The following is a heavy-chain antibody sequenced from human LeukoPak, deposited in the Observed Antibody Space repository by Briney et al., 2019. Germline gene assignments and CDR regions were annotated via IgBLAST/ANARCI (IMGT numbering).Heavy chain of an antibody. CDR1: GFTFSSYG. Sequence: PGGSLRLSCAASGFTFSSYGMHWVRQAPGKGLEWVAVIWYGGSNKYYADSVKGRFTISRDNSKNTLYLQMNSLRAEDTAVYYCASANYYDSSGSNWGDYWGQGTLVTVSS. CDR3: ASANYYDSSGSNWGDY. J-gene: IGHJ4*02. D-gene: IGHD3-22*01. V-gene: IGHV3-33*01. CDR2: IWYGGSNK.